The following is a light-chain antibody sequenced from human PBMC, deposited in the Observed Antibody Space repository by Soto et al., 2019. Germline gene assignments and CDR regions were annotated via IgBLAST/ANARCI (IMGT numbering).Light chain of an antibody. CDR2: EVS. J-gene: IGLJ2*01. CDR3: SSYTSSSTLGLV. Sequence: QSVLTQPASVSGSPGQSITISCTGTSSDVGGYNYVSWYQQHPGKAPKLMIYEVSNRPSGVSNRFSGSKSGNTASLTISGLQAEDEADYYCSSYTSSSTLGLVFGGGTKVTFL. CDR1: SSDVGGYNY. V-gene: IGLV2-14*01.